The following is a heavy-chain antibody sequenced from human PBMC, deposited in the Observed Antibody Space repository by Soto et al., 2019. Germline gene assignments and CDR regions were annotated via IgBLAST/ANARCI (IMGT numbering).Heavy chain of an antibody. D-gene: IGHD3-10*01. Sequence: SETLSLTCAVHGGSFSGYYWDWIRQPPGKGLEWIGEVNHGGTSNYNPSLKSRAIISVDTSKNQFSLKLSSVTAADTAVYYCARVWGGAFDFWGQGTMVTVS. CDR2: VNHGGTS. CDR3: ARVWGGAFDF. CDR1: GGSFSGYY. J-gene: IGHJ3*01. V-gene: IGHV4-34*01.